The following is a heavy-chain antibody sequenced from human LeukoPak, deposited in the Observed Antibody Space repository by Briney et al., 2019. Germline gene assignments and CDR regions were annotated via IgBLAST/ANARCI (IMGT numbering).Heavy chain of an antibody. D-gene: IGHD3-10*01. CDR3: ARVFITMVRGVMRDY. CDR2: INPNSGGT. CDR1: GYTFTGYY. J-gene: IGHJ4*02. V-gene: IGHV1-2*02. Sequence: GASVKVSCKASGYTFTGYYMHWVRQAPGQGLEWMGWINPNSGGTNYAQKFQGRVTMIRDTSISTAYMELSRLRSDDTAVYYCARVFITMVRGVMRDYWGQGTLVTVSS.